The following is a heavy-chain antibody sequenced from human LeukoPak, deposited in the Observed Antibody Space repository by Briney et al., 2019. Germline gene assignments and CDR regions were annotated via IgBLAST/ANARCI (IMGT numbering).Heavy chain of an antibody. Sequence: GGSLRLSCAASGFTFSDFYMTWIRQTPGKGLECISYISSSATTIYYADSVKGRFTISRDNAKNSLYLQMNSLRAEDTAVYYCASLWTYYYDSSGYFFDQWGRGTLVTVSS. CDR3: ASLWTYYYDSSGYFFDQ. CDR1: GFTFSDFY. V-gene: IGHV3-11*04. J-gene: IGHJ4*02. CDR2: ISSSATTI. D-gene: IGHD3-22*01.